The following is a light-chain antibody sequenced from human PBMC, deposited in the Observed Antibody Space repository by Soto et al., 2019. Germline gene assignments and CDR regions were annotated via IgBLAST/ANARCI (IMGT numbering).Light chain of an antibody. CDR2: GAS. V-gene: IGKV3-20*01. J-gene: IGKJ1*01. Sequence: EVGLTQSPGTLSLSPGERATLSYRASQSVSNNYLAWYQQKPGQAPRLLIYGASNRATGIPDRFSGSGSGTDFTLTISRLEPEDCAVYYWRQYGSSDTFGQGTKVDIK. CDR1: QSVSNNY. CDR3: RQYGSSDT.